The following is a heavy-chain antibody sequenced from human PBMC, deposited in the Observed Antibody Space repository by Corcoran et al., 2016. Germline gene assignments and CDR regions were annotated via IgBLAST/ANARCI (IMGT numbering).Heavy chain of an antibody. Sequence: QVQLQQWGAGLLKPSETLSLTCAVYGGSFSGYYWSWIRQPPGKGLEWIGEINHSGSTNYNPSLKSRVTISVDTSKNQFSLKLSSVTAADTAVYYGARGGGRSWYSVYYYYGMDVWGQGTTVTVSS. D-gene: IGHD6-13*01. J-gene: IGHJ6*02. V-gene: IGHV4-34*01. CDR2: INHSGST. CDR1: GGSFSGYY. CDR3: ARGGGRSWYSVYYYYGMDV.